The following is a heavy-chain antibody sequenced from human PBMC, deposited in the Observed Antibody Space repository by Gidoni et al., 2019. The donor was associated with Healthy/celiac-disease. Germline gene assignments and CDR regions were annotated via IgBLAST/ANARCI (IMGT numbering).Heavy chain of an antibody. D-gene: IGHD2-2*01. J-gene: IGHJ6*03. CDR3: AREGCSSTSCPHTYYYYMDV. CDR1: GGSISSSY. Sequence: QVQLQESRPGLVKPSETLSLTCTVSGGSISSSYWSWIRQPAGKGLEWIGRIYTSGSTNYNPSLKSRVTMSVDTSKNQFSLKLSSVTAADTAVYYCAREGCSSTSCPHTYYYYMDVWGKGTTVTVSS. CDR2: IYTSGST. V-gene: IGHV4-4*07.